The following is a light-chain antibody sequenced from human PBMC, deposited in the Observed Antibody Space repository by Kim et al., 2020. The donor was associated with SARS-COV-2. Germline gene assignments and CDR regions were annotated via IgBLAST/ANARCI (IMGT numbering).Light chain of an antibody. V-gene: IGLV1-51*01. CDR1: SSNIGKNY. CDR3: GTWDNSLTAGV. CDR2: DND. Sequence: QSVLTQPPSVSAAPGQKVNISCSGSSSNIGKNYVSWYQQRPGTAPKLLIYDNDRRPSGIPDRFSGSRSGTSATLGITGLQTGDEADYYCGTWDNSLTAGVFGGGTQLTVL. J-gene: IGLJ3*02.